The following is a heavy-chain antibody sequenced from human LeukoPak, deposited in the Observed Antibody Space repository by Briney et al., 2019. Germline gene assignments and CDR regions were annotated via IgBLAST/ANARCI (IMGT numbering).Heavy chain of an antibody. D-gene: IGHD2-2*02. V-gene: IGHV1-69*04. CDR1: GGTFSSYA. CDR3: ARGLDCSSTSCYIVAFDI. J-gene: IGHJ3*02. Sequence: GASVKVSCKASGGTFSSYAISWVRQAPGQGLEWMGRIIPILGIANYAQKFQGRVTITADKSTSTAYMELSSLRSEDTAMYYCARGLDCSSTSCYIVAFDIWGQGTMVTVSS. CDR2: IIPILGIA.